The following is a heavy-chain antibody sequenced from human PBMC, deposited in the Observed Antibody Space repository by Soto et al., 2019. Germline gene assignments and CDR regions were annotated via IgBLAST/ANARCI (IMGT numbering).Heavy chain of an antibody. CDR2: TINKANSYTT. CDR3: ARGATPFDS. J-gene: IGHJ4*02. Sequence: EVQLVDSGGGLVQPGGSLRLSCAASGFTVSDHYMDWFRQAPGKGLEWVGRTINKANSYTTESAPSVKGRFSISRDDSKTSLYLQMNSVKTEDTDVYYCARGATPFDSWGQGTLVTVSS. V-gene: IGHV3-72*01. CDR1: GFTVSDHY.